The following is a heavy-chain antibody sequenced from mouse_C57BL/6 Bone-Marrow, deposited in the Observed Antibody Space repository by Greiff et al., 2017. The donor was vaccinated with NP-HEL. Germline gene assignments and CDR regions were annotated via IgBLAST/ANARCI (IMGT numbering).Heavy chain of an antibody. V-gene: IGHV5-12*01. D-gene: IGHD5-1*01. CDR2: ISNGGGST. Sequence: EVMLVESGGGLVQPGGSLKLSCAASGFTFSDYYMYWVRQTPEKRLEWVAYISNGGGSTYYPDTVKGRFTISRDNAKNTLYLQMSRLKSEDTAMYYCARYPKGFAYWGQGTLVTVSA. CDR3: ARYPKGFAY. CDR1: GFTFSDYY. J-gene: IGHJ3*01.